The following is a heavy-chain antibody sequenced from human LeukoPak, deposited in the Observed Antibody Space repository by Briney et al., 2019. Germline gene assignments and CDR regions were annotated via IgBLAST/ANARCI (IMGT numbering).Heavy chain of an antibody. J-gene: IGHJ4*02. CDR1: GYTFTSYG. CDR3: ARDGGRDFWSGYSPFDY. V-gene: IGHV1-18*01. D-gene: IGHD3-3*01. Sequence: GASVTVSCTASGYTFTSYGISWVRQAPGQGLEWMGWISAYNGNTNYAQKLQGRVTMTTDTSTSTAYMELRSLRSDDTAVYYCARDGGRDFWSGYSPFDYWGQGTLVTVSS. CDR2: ISAYNGNT.